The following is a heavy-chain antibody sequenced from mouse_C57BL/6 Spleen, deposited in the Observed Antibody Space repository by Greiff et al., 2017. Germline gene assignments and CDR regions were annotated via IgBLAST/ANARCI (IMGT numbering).Heavy chain of an antibody. Sequence: EVKLVESGGGLVKPGGSLKLSCAASGFTFSSSAMSWVRQTPEKRLEWVATISDGGRSTYYPDNVKGSFTISRDKAKNNLYLQMSQLKTEETSMYYWARDGGDDWFAYWGQGTLVTVSA. J-gene: IGHJ3*01. D-gene: IGHD3-3*01. CDR3: ARDGGDDWFAY. CDR1: GFTFSSSA. V-gene: IGHV5-4*01. CDR2: ISDGGRST.